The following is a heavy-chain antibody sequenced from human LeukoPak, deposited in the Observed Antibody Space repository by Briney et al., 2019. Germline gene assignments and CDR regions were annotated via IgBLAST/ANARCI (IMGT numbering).Heavy chain of an antibody. CDR1: GFTFSSYA. J-gene: IGHJ4*02. CDR3: AKNPGSSSWCFDY. Sequence: GGSLRLSCAASGFTFSSYAMSWVRQAPGKGLEWVSAISGSGGSTYYADSVKGRFTISRDNSKDTLYLQMNSLRAEDTAVYYCAKNPGSSSWCFDYWGQGTLVTVSS. V-gene: IGHV3-23*01. CDR2: ISGSGGST. D-gene: IGHD6-13*01.